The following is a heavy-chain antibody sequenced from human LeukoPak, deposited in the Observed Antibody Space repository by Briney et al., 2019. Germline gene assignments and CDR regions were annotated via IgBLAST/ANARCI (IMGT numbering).Heavy chain of an antibody. Sequence: GGSLRLSCAASGFTFSSYAMSWVRQAPGKGLEWVAAISGSGSSTYYADSVKGRFTISRDNSKNTLYLQMNSLRAEDTAVYYCAHLERKGLVVVAAGLAFDIWGQGTMVTVSS. V-gene: IGHV3-23*01. J-gene: IGHJ3*02. D-gene: IGHD2-15*01. CDR1: GFTFSSYA. CDR3: AHLERKGLVVVAAGLAFDI. CDR2: ISGSGSST.